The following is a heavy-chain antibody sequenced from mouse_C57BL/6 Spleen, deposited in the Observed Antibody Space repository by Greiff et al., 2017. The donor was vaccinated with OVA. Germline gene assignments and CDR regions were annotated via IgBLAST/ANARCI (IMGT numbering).Heavy chain of an antibody. D-gene: IGHD1-1*02. Sequence: QVQLQQPGAELARPGASVKLSCKASGYTFTSYTMHWVKQRPGQGLEWIGYINPSSGDTKYNQKFKDKATLTADKSSSTAYMQLSSLTSEDSAVYYCARDRRLWYLDYWGQGTTLTVSS. J-gene: IGHJ2*01. V-gene: IGHV1-4*01. CDR2: INPSSGDT. CDR1: GYTFTSYT. CDR3: ARDRRLWYLDY.